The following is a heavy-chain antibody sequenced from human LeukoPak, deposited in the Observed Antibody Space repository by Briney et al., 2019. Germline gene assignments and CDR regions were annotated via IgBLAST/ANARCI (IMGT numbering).Heavy chain of an antibody. CDR3: ARRGSGLSGAAAGTSEDYYYYYYMDV. CDR2: IYPGDSDT. J-gene: IGHJ6*03. CDR1: GCSFTSYW. V-gene: IGHV5-51*01. Sequence: SGGSLQISCKGSGCSFTSYWIGWVRQMPGKGLEWMGIIYPGDSDTRYSPSFQGQVTISADKSISTAYLQWSSLKASDTAMYYCARRGSGLSGAAAGTSEDYYYYYYMDVWGKGTTVTVSS. D-gene: IGHD6-13*01.